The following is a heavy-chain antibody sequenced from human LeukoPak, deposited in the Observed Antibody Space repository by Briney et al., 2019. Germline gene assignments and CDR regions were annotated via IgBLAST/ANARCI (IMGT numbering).Heavy chain of an antibody. D-gene: IGHD5-12*01. J-gene: IGHJ6*03. CDR3: ARDRTRPKWLHHRYYYYMDV. CDR2: INPSGGST. Sequence: ASVKVSCKASGYTFTSYYMHWVRQAPGQGLEWMGIINPSGGSTSYAQKFQGRVTMTRDMSTSTVYMELSSLRSEDTAVYYCARDRTRPKWLHHRYYYYMDVRGKGTTVTVSS. V-gene: IGHV1-46*01. CDR1: GYTFTSYY.